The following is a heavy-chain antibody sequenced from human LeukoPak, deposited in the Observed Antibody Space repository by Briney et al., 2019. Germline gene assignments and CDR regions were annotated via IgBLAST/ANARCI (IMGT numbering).Heavy chain of an antibody. CDR2: INAGNGNT. J-gene: IGHJ5*02. D-gene: IGHD2-15*01. Sequence: ASVKDSCKPSGYTFTSYAMHWVRQAPGQRLEWMGWINAGNGNTKYSQTFQGRVTIARDTSASTAYMELSSLRSEDTAVYYCAREGYCSGGSCYINWFDPWGQGTLVTVSS. CDR3: AREGYCSGGSCYINWFDP. V-gene: IGHV1-3*01. CDR1: GYTFTSYA.